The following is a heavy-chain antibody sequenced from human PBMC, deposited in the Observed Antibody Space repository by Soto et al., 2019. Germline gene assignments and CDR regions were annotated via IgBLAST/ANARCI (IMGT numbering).Heavy chain of an antibody. CDR3: ASLRTGYCSSTSCSINYYYYGIDV. CDR2: IDPSDSYT. Sequence: GESLKISCKGSGYSFTSYWISWVRQMPGKGLEWMGRIDPSDSYTNYSSSFQGHVTISADKSISTAYLQWSSLKASDTAMYYCASLRTGYCSSTSCSINYYYYGIDVWGQGTTVTVSS. CDR1: GYSFTSYW. V-gene: IGHV5-10-1*01. J-gene: IGHJ6*02. D-gene: IGHD2-2*01.